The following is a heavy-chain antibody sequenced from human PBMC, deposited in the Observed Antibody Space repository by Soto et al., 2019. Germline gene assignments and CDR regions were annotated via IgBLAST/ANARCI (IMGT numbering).Heavy chain of an antibody. CDR3: ARHPSSGWYGYYYYGMDV. V-gene: IGHV4-39*01. CDR2: IYYSGST. J-gene: IGHJ6*02. D-gene: IGHD6-19*01. CDR1: GGSVSSTSYP. Sequence: PSGSMSLTCTLSGGSVSSTSYPGAWIRQPPGKGLERIGSIYYSGSTYYNPCLKSRVTISVDTSKHQISLKLSSVTATDTAVYYCARHPSSGWYGYYYYGMDVWGQGTTVTVSS.